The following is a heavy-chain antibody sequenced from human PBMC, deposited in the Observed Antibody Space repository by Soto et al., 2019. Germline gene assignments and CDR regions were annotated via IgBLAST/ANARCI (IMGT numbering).Heavy chain of an antibody. CDR1: GYSFTSYW. D-gene: IGHD2-2*01. J-gene: IGHJ6*02. V-gene: IGHV5-10-1*01. CDR3: TSRGEVVSGMDV. CDR2: IDPSDSYT. Sequence: HGESLKISCKGSGYSFTSYWISLVRQMPGKGLEWVGRIDPSDSYTNYRPSFQGHVTISADKSISTDLLQWSSMKAADTVMYYGTSRGEVVSGMDVWGQGTTVTVSS.